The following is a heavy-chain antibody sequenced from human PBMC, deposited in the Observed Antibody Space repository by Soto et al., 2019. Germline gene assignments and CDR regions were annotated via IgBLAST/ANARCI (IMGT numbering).Heavy chain of an antibody. D-gene: IGHD2-15*01. V-gene: IGHV4-30-4*01. CDR2: IYYSGST. CDR3: ARDTCSGGSCYSGY. CDR1: GGSISSGDYY. Sequence: SETLSLTCTVSGGSISSGDYYWSWIRQPPGKGLEWIGYIYYSGSTYYNPSLKSRVTISVDTSKNQFSLKLSSVTAADTAVYYCARDTCSGGSCYSGYWGQGTLVTVSS. J-gene: IGHJ4*02.